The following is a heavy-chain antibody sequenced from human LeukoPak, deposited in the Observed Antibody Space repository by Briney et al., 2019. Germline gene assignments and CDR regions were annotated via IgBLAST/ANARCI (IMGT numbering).Heavy chain of an antibody. D-gene: IGHD3-10*01. CDR2: ISGSGGST. J-gene: IGHJ6*02. V-gene: IGHV3-23*01. Sequence: TGGSLRLSCAASGFTFSSYAMSWVRQAPGKGLEWVSAISGSGGSTYYADSVKGRFTISRDNSKNTLYLQMNSLRAEDTAVYYCAKGYSGSYGSDYYYGMDVWGQGTTVTVSS. CDR3: AKGYSGSYGSDYYYGMDV. CDR1: GFTFSSYA.